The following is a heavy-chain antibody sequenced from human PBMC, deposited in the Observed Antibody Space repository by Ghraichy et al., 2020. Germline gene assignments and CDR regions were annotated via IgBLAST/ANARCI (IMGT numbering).Heavy chain of an antibody. V-gene: IGHV3-11*06. J-gene: IGHJ4*02. D-gene: IGHD4-17*01. CDR3: ARDSNGVDDYGDYRSLGY. CDR1: GFTFSDYY. CDR2: ISSSSSYT. Sequence: GGSLRLSCAASGFTFSDYYMSWIRQAPGKGLEWVSYISSSSSYTNYADSVKGRFTISRDNAKNSLYLQMNSLRAEDTAVYYCARDSNGVDDYGDYRSLGYWGQGTLVTVSS.